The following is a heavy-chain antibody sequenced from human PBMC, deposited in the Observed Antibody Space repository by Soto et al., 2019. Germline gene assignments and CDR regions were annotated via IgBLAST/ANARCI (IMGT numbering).Heavy chain of an antibody. D-gene: IGHD3-22*01. CDR3: VRCYDSSGYPNYGMDV. CDR2: ISSSSSYT. J-gene: IGHJ6*02. V-gene: IGHV3-11*06. CDR1: GFTFSDYY. Sequence: QVQLVESGGGLVKPGGSLRLSCAASGFTFSDYYMSWIRQAPGKGLEWVSYISSSSSYTNYADSVKGRFTISRDNAKNSLYLQMNSLRAEDTAVYYCVRCYDSSGYPNYGMDVWGQGTTVTVSS.